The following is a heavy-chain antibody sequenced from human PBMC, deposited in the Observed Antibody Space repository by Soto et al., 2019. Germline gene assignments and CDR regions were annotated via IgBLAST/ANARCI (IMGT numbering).Heavy chain of an antibody. CDR1: GYTFTSYD. D-gene: IGHD1-1*01. CDR2: MNPNTGNS. V-gene: IGHV1-8*01. CDR3: ARRAETNGWNGFGADKYYFDF. J-gene: IGHJ4*02. Sequence: ASVKVSCKASGYTFTSYDIYWVRQTTGQGLEWMGWMNPNTGNSGYAQKFQGRVTMTSDTSISTAHMELSSLRSEDTAVYYCARRAETNGWNGFGADKYYFDFWGQGTLVTVSS.